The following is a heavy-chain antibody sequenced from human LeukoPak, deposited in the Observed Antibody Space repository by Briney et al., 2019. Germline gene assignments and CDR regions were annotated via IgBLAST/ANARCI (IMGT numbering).Heavy chain of an antibody. V-gene: IGHV4-34*01. CDR2: ISHSGTT. Sequence: PSETLSLTCSVYGGSLNGYYWSWIRQPPGKGLEWIGEISHSGTTNYNPSLTSRVTMSLDTSKNQFSLKLKSASAADTAVYYCARVPLRFLEPLDYWGQGTLVTVSS. CDR3: ARVPLRFLEPLDY. D-gene: IGHD3-3*01. CDR1: GGSLNGYY. J-gene: IGHJ4*02.